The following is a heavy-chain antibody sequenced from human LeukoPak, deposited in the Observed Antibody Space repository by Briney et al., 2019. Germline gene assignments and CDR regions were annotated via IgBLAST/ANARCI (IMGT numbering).Heavy chain of an antibody. D-gene: IGHD6-6*01. CDR2: ISYDGSNK. CDR3: ASLMRYSSSSQVLPFDY. V-gene: IGHV3-30*01. Sequence: GRSLRLSCAASGFTFSSYAMHWVRQAPGKGLEWVAVISYDGSNKYYADSVKGRFTISRDNSKNTLYLQMNSLRAEDTAVYYCASLMRYSSSSQVLPFDYWGQGTLVTVSS. J-gene: IGHJ4*02. CDR1: GFTFSSYA.